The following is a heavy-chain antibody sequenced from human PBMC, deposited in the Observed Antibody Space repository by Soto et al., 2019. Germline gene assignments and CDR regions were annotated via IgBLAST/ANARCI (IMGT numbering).Heavy chain of an antibody. V-gene: IGHV4-59*01. Sequence: SETLSLTCTVSGGSISSYDGSWIRQPPGKGLEWIGYIYYSGSTNYNPSLKSRVTISVDTSKNQFSLKLSSVTAADTAVYYCARVEGYCSGGSCYDGYYFDYWGQGTLVTVSS. CDR2: IYYSGST. CDR3: ARVEGYCSGGSCYDGYYFDY. CDR1: GGSISSYD. J-gene: IGHJ4*02. D-gene: IGHD2-15*01.